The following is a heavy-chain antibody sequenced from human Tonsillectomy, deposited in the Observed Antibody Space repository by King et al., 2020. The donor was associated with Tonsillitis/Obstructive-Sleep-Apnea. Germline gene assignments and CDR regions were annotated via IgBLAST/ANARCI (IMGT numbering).Heavy chain of an antibody. CDR1: GGSISSSY. D-gene: IGHD2-8*01. J-gene: IGHJ3*02. Sequence: VQLQESGPGLVKPSETLSLTCTVSGGSISSSYWSWIRQPPGKGLEWIGYIYYSGSTNYNPSLKSRVTISVDTCKNQFSLRLSSVTAADTAVYYCARDMVLEAGGDAFDIWGQGTMVTVSS. CDR3: ARDMVLEAGGDAFDI. V-gene: IGHV4-59*01. CDR2: IYYSGST.